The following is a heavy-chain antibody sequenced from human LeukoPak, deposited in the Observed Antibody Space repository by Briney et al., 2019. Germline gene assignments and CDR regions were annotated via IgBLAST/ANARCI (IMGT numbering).Heavy chain of an antibody. D-gene: IGHD3-22*01. V-gene: IGHV4-59*11. CDR1: GGSISSHY. Sequence: PSETLSLTCTVSGGSISSHYWSWIRQPPGKGLEWIGYIYYSGSTNYNPSLKSRVTISVDTSKSQFSLKLSSVTAADTAVYYCARDYYDSNQRYYYYMDVWGKGTTVTVSS. J-gene: IGHJ6*03. CDR2: IYYSGST. CDR3: ARDYYDSNQRYYYYMDV.